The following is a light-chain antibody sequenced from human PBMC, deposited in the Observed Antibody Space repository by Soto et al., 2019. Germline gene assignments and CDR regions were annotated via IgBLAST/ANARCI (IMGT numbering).Light chain of an antibody. Sequence: DIQMTQSPSSLSASVGDRITISCQASQGISKELNWYQHRPGKGPELLIYGASNLHTGVPSRFSGSASTSGPGTDFSLTITALQPEDSATYYCQQYRSLPLTFGGGTKVEI. CDR3: QQYRSLPLT. CDR2: GAS. J-gene: IGKJ4*01. CDR1: QGISKE. V-gene: IGKV1-33*01.